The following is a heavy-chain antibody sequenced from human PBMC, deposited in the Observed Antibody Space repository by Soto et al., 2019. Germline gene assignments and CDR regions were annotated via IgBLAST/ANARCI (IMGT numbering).Heavy chain of an antibody. V-gene: IGHV4-31*03. CDR1: GGSISSGGYY. Sequence: QVQLQESGPGLVKPSQTLSLSSTVSGGSISSGGYYWSWIRQHPGKGLEWIGYIYYSGSTYYNPSLKSRATISVDTSKNQFSLKLSSVTAADTAVYYCARDRVVPAAQLYYYYGMDVWGQGTTVTVSS. D-gene: IGHD2-2*01. CDR2: IYYSGST. CDR3: ARDRVVPAAQLYYYYGMDV. J-gene: IGHJ6*02.